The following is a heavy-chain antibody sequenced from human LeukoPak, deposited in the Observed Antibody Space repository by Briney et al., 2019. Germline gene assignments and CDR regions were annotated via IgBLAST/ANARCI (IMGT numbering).Heavy chain of an antibody. Sequence: GESLKISCKGSGYNFANYWIGWVRQMPGKGLEWLGIIFPRDSDTRYSPPFQGQVTISADKSTSTAYVQWSSLKASDTAMYYCARSDGGSSNFDYWGQGTLVTVSS. V-gene: IGHV5-51*01. CDR1: GYNFANYW. J-gene: IGHJ4*02. D-gene: IGHD1-26*01. CDR2: IFPRDSDT. CDR3: ARSDGGSSNFDY.